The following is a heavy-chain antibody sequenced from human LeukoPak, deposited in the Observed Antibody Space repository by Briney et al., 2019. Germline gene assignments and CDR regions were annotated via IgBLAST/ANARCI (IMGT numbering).Heavy chain of an antibody. CDR2: ISYDGSNK. CDR1: GFTFSSYA. J-gene: IGHJ4*02. Sequence: GGSLRLSCAASGFTFSSYAMHWVRQAPGKGLEWVAVISYDGSNKYYADSVKGRFTISRDNSKNTLYLQMNSLRAEDTAVYYCARVDEIRRDYWGQGTLVTVSS. V-gene: IGHV3-30-3*01. D-gene: IGHD3-9*01. CDR3: ARVDEIRRDY.